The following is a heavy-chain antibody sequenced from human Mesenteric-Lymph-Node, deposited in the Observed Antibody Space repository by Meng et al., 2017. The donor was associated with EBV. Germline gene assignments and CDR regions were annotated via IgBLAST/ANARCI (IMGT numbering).Heavy chain of an antibody. CDR3: AKTGSSGWSDLDY. CDR2: INHSGST. J-gene: IGHJ4*02. V-gene: IGHV4-34*02. D-gene: IGHD6-19*01. CDR1: GGSFGGYY. Sequence: QVQLQQWGAGLLKPSETRSLTCGVTGGSFGGYYWTWIRQPPGKGLEWIGEINHSGSTNYNPSLKSRVTISLDTSKNQISLKLTSVTAADTAVYYCAKTGSSGWSDLDYWGRGILVTVSS.